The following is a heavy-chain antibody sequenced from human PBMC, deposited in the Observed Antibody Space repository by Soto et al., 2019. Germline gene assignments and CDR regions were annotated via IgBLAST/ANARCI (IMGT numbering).Heavy chain of an antibody. J-gene: IGHJ5*02. CDR3: ARKDKSGYFNWFDP. CDR1: GYRFTSYW. D-gene: IGHD3-22*01. Sequence: GESLKISCRTSGYRFTSYWIAWVRQMPGKGLEWMGIIFPSDSDTRYSPSFQGQVTVSADRSTSTVFLQWASLKASDTAVYFCARKDKSGYFNWFDPWGQGTLVTVS. CDR2: IFPSDSDT. V-gene: IGHV5-51*01.